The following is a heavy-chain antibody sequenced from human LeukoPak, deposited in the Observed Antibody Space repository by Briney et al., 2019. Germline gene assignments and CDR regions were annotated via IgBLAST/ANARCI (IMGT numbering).Heavy chain of an antibody. V-gene: IGHV3-66*01. CDR2: IYSGGST. D-gene: IGHD2-15*01. CDR1: GCSVSNNY. J-gene: IGHJ1*01. Sequence: PGGSLRLSCAASGCSVSNNYMSWFRQAPGKGLEWVAVIYSGGSTFYADSVKGRFTISRDNSKNTLYLQMNSLRAEDTAVYYCASDSYSPEYFQHWGQGTLVTVSS. CDR3: ASDSYSPEYFQH.